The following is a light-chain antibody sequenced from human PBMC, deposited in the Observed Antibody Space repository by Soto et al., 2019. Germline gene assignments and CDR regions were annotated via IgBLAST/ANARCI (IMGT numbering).Light chain of an antibody. CDR3: QHSISWPRT. CDR2: DAS. CDR1: QSISSY. Sequence: EIVLTQSPATLSLSPGQRAILSCKASQSISSYLIWYQQKPGQPPRLLIHDASNRAAGTPARFSGSGSGTDFTLTISSLEPEDFAVYYCQHSISWPRTVGQGTKVDSK. V-gene: IGKV3-11*01. J-gene: IGKJ1*01.